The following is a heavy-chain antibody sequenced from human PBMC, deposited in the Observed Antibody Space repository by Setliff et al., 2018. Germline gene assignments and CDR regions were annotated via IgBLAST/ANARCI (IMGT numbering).Heavy chain of an antibody. CDR2: IFPTDSDT. V-gene: IGHV5-51*01. D-gene: IGHD7-27*01. CDR1: GRSFTSFW. J-gene: IGHJ4*02. CDR3: ARVGIKGGYYFDY. Sequence: PGESLTISCKGSGRSFTSFWIGWVRQMPGKGLEWMGIIFPTDSDTRYSPSFRGQVTISADKSISTAYLQWSSLKASDTAIYYCARVGIKGGYYFDYWGQGTLVTVSS.